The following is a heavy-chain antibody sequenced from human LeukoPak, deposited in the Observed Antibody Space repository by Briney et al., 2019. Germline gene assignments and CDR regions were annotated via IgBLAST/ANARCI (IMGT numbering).Heavy chain of an antibody. CDR2: INHSGST. CDR3: ARGGARKSSLSWFDP. V-gene: IGHV4-34*01. D-gene: IGHD6-6*01. CDR1: GFTFSNYN. Sequence: GSLRLSCAASGFTFSNYNMNWVRQPPGKGLEWIGEINHSGSTNYNPSLKSRVTISVDTSKNQFSLKLSSVTAADTAVYYCARGGARKSSLSWFDPWGQGTLVTVSS. J-gene: IGHJ5*02.